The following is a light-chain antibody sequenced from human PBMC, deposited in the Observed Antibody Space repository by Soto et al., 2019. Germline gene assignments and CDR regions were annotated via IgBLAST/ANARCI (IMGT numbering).Light chain of an antibody. J-gene: IGKJ4*01. CDR1: QSVGSY. Sequence: EIVLTQSPVTLSLSPGERATLSCRASQSVGSYFAWYQQKPGQAPRLLIYRASTRATGIPDRFSGSGSGTDFSLIISRLEPEDSAVYYCQQYAASPLTFGGGTKLEIK. CDR3: QQYAASPLT. CDR2: RAS. V-gene: IGKV3-20*01.